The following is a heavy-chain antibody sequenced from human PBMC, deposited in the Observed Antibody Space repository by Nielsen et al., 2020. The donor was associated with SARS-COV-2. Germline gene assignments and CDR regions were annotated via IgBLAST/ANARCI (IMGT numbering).Heavy chain of an antibody. V-gene: IGHV3-11*01. Sequence: GESLKISCAASGFTFSDYYMSWIRQAPGKGLEWVSYISSSGSTIYYADSVKGRFTISRDNAKNSLYLQMNSLRAEDTAVYYCARAKTTRGTIFGVVTPGAFDIWGQGTMVTVSS. J-gene: IGHJ3*02. D-gene: IGHD3-3*01. CDR1: GFTFSDYY. CDR2: ISSSGSTI. CDR3: ARAKTTRGTIFGVVTPGAFDI.